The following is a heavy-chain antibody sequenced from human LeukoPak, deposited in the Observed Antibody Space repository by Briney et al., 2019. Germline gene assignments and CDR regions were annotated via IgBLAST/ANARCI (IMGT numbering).Heavy chain of an antibody. CDR3: TRNSKGYSGYDLGGGFDY. D-gene: IGHD5-12*01. CDR1: GFTFSSYS. Sequence: GGSLRLSCAASGFTFSSYSMNWVRQAPGKGLEWVSYISTSGSTTYYADSVKGRFTISRDNAKNSLYLQMNSLRAEDTAVYYCTRNSKGYSGYDLGGGFDYWGQGTLVTVSS. J-gene: IGHJ4*02. CDR2: ISTSGSTT. V-gene: IGHV3-48*04.